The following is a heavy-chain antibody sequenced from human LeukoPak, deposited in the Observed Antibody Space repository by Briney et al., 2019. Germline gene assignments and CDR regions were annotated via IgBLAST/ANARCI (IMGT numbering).Heavy chain of an antibody. J-gene: IGHJ6*03. Sequence: APVKVSCKASGYTFTSYYMHWVRQAPGQGLEWMGIINPSGGSTSHAQKFQGRVTMTRDTSTSTVYMELSSLRSEDTAVYYCAREEAAGQYYYYHYYMDVWGKGTTVTVSS. V-gene: IGHV1-46*01. CDR2: INPSGGST. CDR1: GYTFTSYY. D-gene: IGHD6-13*01. CDR3: AREEAAGQYYYYHYYMDV.